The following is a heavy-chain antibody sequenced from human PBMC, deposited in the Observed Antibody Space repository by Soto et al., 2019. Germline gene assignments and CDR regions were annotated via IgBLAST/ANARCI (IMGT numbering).Heavy chain of an antibody. CDR3: VREGRGSFDF. CDR2: IGGRGNSA. J-gene: IGHJ3*01. CDR1: GFPLSTYA. Sequence: GGSLRLSCAASGFPLSTYAMNWVRQAPGKGLEWVSVIGGRGNSAYYADSVQGRFTISRDNSKNTLSLQMSSLTADDTAIYYCVREGRGSFDFWGRGTMVTVSS. D-gene: IGHD5-12*01. V-gene: IGHV3-23*01.